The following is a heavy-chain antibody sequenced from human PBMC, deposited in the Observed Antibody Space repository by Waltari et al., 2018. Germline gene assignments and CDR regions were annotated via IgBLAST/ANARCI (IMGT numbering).Heavy chain of an antibody. CDR3: ARDCTNGVCYTDAFDI. Sequence: QLQLQESGPGLVKPSETLSLTCSVSGGSISSSSFFWGWIRQPPGKGLEWIGSIYHSGSTYYNPSLKSRVTISVDTSKNQFSLKLSSVTAADTAVYYCARDCTNGVCYTDAFDIWGQGTMVTVSS. J-gene: IGHJ3*02. D-gene: IGHD2-8*01. CDR1: GGSISSSSFF. CDR2: IYHSGST. V-gene: IGHV4-39*07.